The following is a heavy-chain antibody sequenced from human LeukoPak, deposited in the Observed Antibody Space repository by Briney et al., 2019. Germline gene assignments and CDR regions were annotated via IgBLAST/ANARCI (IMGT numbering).Heavy chain of an antibody. CDR3: GRGGYYVGV. Sequence: SETLSLTCTVSGGSMSSQYWSWIRQPPGKGVEWSGYIYDSGSTKYNPSLKSRVTISADTSNHQFSLKLSSVTAADTAVYYCGRGGYYVGVWGKGTTVTVSS. V-gene: IGHV4-59*11. J-gene: IGHJ6*03. CDR2: IYDSGST. CDR1: GGSMSSQY.